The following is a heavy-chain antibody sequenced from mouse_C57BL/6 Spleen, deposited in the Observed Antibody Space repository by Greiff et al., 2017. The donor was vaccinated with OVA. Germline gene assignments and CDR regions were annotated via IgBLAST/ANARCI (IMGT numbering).Heavy chain of an antibody. D-gene: IGHD1-1*01. CDR1: GYAFSSYW. CDR3: ARITTVVDYYAMDY. CDR2: IYPGDGAT. Sequence: VQLQQSGAELVKPGASVKISCKASGYAFSSYWMNWVKQRPGKGLEWIGQIYPGDGATNYNGKCKGKATLTADKSSSTAYMQLSSLTSEDSAVYFCARITTVVDYYAMDYWGQGTSVTVSS. J-gene: IGHJ4*01. V-gene: IGHV1-80*01.